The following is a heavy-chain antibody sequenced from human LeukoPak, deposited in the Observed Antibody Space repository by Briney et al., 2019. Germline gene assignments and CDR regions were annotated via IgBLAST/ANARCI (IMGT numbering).Heavy chain of an antibody. V-gene: IGHV1-2*02. CDR1: GFSFSDYG. J-gene: IGHJ3*02. CDR3: ARDRIVVEGAFDI. D-gene: IGHD2-2*01. CDR2: INPNSGGT. Sequence: GGSLRLSCGASGFSFSDYGMHWVRQAPGQGLEWMGWINPNSGGTNYAQKFQGRVTMTRDTSISTAYMELSRLRSDDTAVYYCARDRIVVEGAFDIWGQGTMVTVSS.